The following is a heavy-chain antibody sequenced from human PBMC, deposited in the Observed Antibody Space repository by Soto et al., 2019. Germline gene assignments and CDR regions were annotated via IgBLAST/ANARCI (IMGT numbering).Heavy chain of an antibody. CDR2: IIPIFGTA. CDR1: GGTFSSYA. J-gene: IGHJ4*02. CDR3: ARHRNFFDY. Sequence: GASVKVSCKASGGTFSSYAISWVRQAPGQGLEWMGEIIPIFGTANYAQKFQGRVTITADESTSTAYMELRSLRSDDTAVYYCARHRNFFDYWGQGTLVTVSS. V-gene: IGHV1-69*13.